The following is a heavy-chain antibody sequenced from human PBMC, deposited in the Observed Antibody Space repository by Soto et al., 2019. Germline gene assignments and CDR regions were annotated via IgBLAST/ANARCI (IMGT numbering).Heavy chain of an antibody. CDR2: ISYDGSNK. Sequence: QVQLVESGGGVVQPGRSLRLSCAASGFTFSSYAMHWVRQAPGKGLEWVAVISYDGSNKYYEDSVKGRFTISRDNSKNKLYLQMNRLRAEDTAVYYCATSLIVVVVAANPGEYFQHRGQGTLVTVSS. CDR3: ATSLIVVVVAANPGEYFQH. J-gene: IGHJ1*01. CDR1: GFTFSSYA. V-gene: IGHV3-30-3*01. D-gene: IGHD2-15*01.